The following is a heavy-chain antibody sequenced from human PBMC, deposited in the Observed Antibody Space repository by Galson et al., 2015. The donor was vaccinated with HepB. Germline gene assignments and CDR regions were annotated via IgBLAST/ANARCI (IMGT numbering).Heavy chain of an antibody. J-gene: IGHJ4*02. CDR2: ISGSGGRA. CDR1: GFTFSSYS. Sequence: SLRLSCAASGFTFSSYSMNWVRQAPGQGLEWVSAISGSGGRAYYADSVKGRFTISRDNSKNTLYLQMNSLRAEDTAVYYCAKAGGDHYYDSSGYLDYWGQGTLVTVSS. CDR3: AKAGGDHYYDSSGYLDY. V-gene: IGHV3-23*01. D-gene: IGHD3-22*01.